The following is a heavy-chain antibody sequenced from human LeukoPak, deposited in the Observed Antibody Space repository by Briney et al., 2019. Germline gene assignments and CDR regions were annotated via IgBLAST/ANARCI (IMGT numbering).Heavy chain of an antibody. J-gene: IGHJ5*02. CDR3: ARDGVSYPGLNWFDP. Sequence: SQTLSLTCAISGDSVSSNSAAWNWIRQSPSRGLEWLGRTYYRSKWYNDYAVSVKSRITINPDTSKNQFSLQLDSVTPADTAVYYCARDGVSYPGLNWFDPWGQGTLVTVSS. D-gene: IGHD2-15*01. V-gene: IGHV6-1*01. CDR1: GDSVSSNSAA. CDR2: TYYRSKWYN.